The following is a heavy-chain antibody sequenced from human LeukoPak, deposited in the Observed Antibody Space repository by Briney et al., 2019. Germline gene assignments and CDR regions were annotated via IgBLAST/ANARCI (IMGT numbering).Heavy chain of an antibody. Sequence: GGSLRLSCAASGFTFSNYNMNWVRQAPGKGLEWVSSITSGSNYIYYADSVKGRFTISRDNAKNSLYLQMNSLRADDAAVYYCARDLRLWGQGTLVTVSS. CDR2: ITSGSNYI. J-gene: IGHJ4*02. V-gene: IGHV3-21*01. CDR3: ARDLRL. CDR1: GFTFSNYN.